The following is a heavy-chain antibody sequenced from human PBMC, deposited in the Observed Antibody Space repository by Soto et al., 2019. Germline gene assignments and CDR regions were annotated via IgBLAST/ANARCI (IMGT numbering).Heavy chain of an antibody. CDR2: INHSGST. Sequence: SETLFLTCAVYGGSFSGYYFSWLRQPPEKGLEWIGEINHSGSTNYNPSLKSRVTISVDTSKNQFSLKLSSVPAASTAVYYCAIQVWYSSTPGSYYYYYMDVWGKGSTVTVSS. J-gene: IGHJ6*03. CDR1: GGSFSGYY. D-gene: IGHD6-13*01. V-gene: IGHV4-34*01. CDR3: AIQVWYSSTPGSYYYYYMDV.